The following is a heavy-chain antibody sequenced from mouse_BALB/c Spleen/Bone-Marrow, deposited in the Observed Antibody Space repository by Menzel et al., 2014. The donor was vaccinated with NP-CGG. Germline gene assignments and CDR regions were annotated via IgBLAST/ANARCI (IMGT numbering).Heavy chain of an antibody. CDR1: GFDFSRYW. CDR3: ARRDYYYGMDY. Sequence: EVKLVESGGGLVQPGGSLKLSCAASGFDFSRYWMSWVRQASGKGLEWIGEINPDSRTINSTPSLKDKFIISRDNGKNTLYLQMRKVRSEDTALYYCARRDYYYGMDYWGQGTSVTVSS. J-gene: IGHJ4*01. CDR2: INPDSRTI. V-gene: IGHV4-1*02. D-gene: IGHD3-3*01.